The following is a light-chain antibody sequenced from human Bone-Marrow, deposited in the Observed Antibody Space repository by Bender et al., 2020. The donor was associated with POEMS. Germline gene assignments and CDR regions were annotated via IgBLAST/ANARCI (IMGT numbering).Light chain of an antibody. V-gene: IGLV2-11*01. CDR1: SSDVGGYKY. Sequence: QSALTQPRSVSGSPGQSVTISCTGSSSDVGGYKYVSWYQQHPGKAPKLMIYDVNTRPSGVPDRFSGSKSGNTASLTISGLQPEDEADYDCCAYAGSYTFAFATGTKVTVL. CDR3: CAYAGSYTFA. J-gene: IGLJ1*01. CDR2: DVN.